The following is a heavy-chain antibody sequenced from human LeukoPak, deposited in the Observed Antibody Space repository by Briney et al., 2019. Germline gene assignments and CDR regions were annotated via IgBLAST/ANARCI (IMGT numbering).Heavy chain of an antibody. V-gene: IGHV1-69*04. J-gene: IGHJ4*02. CDR2: IIPILGIA. CDR3: ARGPTRYYFNY. Sequence: GSSVKVSCKASGGTFSSYAISWVRQAPGQGLEWMGRIIPILGIANYAQKFQGRVTITADKSTSTAYMELSSLRSEDTAVYFCARGPTRYYFNYWGQGTLVTVSS. CDR1: GGTFSSYA.